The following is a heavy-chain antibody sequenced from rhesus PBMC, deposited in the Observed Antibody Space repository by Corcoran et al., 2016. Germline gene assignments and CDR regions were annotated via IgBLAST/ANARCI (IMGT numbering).Heavy chain of an antibody. CDR3: ARRGYSYNYFDY. V-gene: IGHV4-76*01. J-gene: IGHJ4*01. CDR1: GGSISGGYD. D-gene: IGHD5-12*01. Sequence: QVQLQESGPGLVKPSETLSLTCAVSGGSISGGYDWSWIRQPPGKGLEWIGFIYGSSGITNSNPSLKNRVTISKDTSKNQFSLKLSSVPAADPTVYYCARRGYSYNYFDYWGQGVLVTVSS. CDR2: IYGSSGIT.